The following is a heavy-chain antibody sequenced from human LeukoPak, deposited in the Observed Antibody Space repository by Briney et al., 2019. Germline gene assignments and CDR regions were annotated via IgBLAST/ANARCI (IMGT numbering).Heavy chain of an antibody. Sequence: SETLSLTCTVSGGSISSYYWSWIRQPPGKGLEWIGYIYYSGSTNYNPSLKSRVTISVDTSKNQFSLKLSSVTAADTAVYYCASCEGLYYGMDVWGQGTTVTVCS. J-gene: IGHJ6*02. CDR1: GGSISSYY. CDR3: ASCEGLYYGMDV. CDR2: IYYSGST. V-gene: IGHV4-59*08.